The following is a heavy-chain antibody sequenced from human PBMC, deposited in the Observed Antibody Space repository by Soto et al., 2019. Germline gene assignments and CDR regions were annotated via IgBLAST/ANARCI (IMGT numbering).Heavy chain of an antibody. D-gene: IGHD3-9*01. J-gene: IGHJ6*02. V-gene: IGHV1-8*01. CDR3: AREGRGYDILTGYYYYGMDV. CDR1: GYTFTSYD. CDR2: MNPNSGNT. Sequence: QVQLAQSGAEVKKPGASVKVSCKASGYTFTSYDINWVRQATGQGLEWMGWMNPNSGNTGYAQKFQGRVTMTRNTSISTAYMEPSSLRSEDTAVYYCAREGRGYDILTGYYYYGMDVWGQGTTVTVSS.